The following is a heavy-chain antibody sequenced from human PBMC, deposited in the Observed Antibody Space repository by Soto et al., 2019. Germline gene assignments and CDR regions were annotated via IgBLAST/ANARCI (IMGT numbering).Heavy chain of an antibody. V-gene: IGHV4-39*01. CDR2: IYYSGST. CDR1: GGSISSSSYY. D-gene: IGHD3-22*01. Sequence: SETLSLTCTVSGGSISSSSYYWGWIRQPPGKGLEWIGSIYYSGSTYYNPSLKSRVTISVDTSKNQFSLKLSSVTAADTAVYYCARHDGDDYYDSSGYFRFDYWGQGTLVTVSS. CDR3: ARHDGDDYYDSSGYFRFDY. J-gene: IGHJ4*02.